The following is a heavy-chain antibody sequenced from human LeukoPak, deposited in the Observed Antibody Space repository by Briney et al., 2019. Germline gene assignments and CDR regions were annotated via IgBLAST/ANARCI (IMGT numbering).Heavy chain of an antibody. Sequence: GGSLRLSCAASGFTFSSYGIHWVRQAPGKGLEWVALISYDGSNKYYADSVKGRFTISRDNSKNTLYLQMNSLRAEDTAVYYCARGDNYYDSSGQGFYFDYWGQGTLVTVSS. CDR1: GFTFSSYG. CDR2: ISYDGSNK. CDR3: ARGDNYYDSSGQGFYFDY. V-gene: IGHV3-30*03. D-gene: IGHD3-22*01. J-gene: IGHJ4*02.